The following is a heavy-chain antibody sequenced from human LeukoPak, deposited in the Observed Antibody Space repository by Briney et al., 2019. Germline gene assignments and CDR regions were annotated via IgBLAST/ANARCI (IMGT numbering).Heavy chain of an antibody. CDR3: AKDHYDILTPFDY. V-gene: IGHV3-23*01. CDR1: GFTFSSYG. Sequence: PGGSLRLSCAASGFTFSSYGMSWVRQAPGKGLEWVAAISGSGGSTYYADSVKGRFTISRDNSKNTLYLQMNSLRAEDTAVYYCAKDHYDILTPFDYWGQGTLVTVSS. CDR2: ISGSGGST. J-gene: IGHJ4*02. D-gene: IGHD3-9*01.